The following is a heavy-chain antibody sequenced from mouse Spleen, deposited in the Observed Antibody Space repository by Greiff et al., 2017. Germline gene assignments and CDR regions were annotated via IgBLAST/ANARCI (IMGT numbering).Heavy chain of an antibody. CDR3: ARSRGSSYFDF. CDR1: GYTFTSYW. Sequence: QVQLQQPGTELVKPGASVKLSCKASGYTFTSYWMHWVRQRPGQALEWIGNINPSNGGTNYNEKFKNKATLTVDKSSSTAYMQLSSLTSEDSAVYYCARSRGSSYFDFWGQGTTLTVSS. CDR2: INPSNGGT. V-gene: IGHV1-53*01. J-gene: IGHJ2*01. D-gene: IGHD1-1*01.